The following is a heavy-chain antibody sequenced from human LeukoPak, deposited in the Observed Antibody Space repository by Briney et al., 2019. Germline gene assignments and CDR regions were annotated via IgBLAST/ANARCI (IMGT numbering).Heavy chain of an antibody. V-gene: IGHV1-69*13. CDR1: GYTLTELS. Sequence: SVKVSCKVSGYTLTELSMHWVRQAPGQGLEWMGGIIPIFGTANYAQKFQGRVTITADESTSTAYMELSSLRSEDTAVYYCAREGVRGVYYMDVWGKGTTVTVSS. CDR3: AREGVRGVYYMDV. J-gene: IGHJ6*03. D-gene: IGHD3-10*02. CDR2: IIPIFGTA.